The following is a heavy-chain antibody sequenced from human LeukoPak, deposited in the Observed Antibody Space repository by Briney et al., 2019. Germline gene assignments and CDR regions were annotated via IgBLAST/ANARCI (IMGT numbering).Heavy chain of an antibody. J-gene: IGHJ6*03. CDR3: ARGTVSGQDYYYMDV. CDR1: GYTFTSYG. Sequence: ASVKVSCKASGYTFTSYGIHWVRQAPGQGLEWMGWISSNNGKTNHAQKLQGRVTMTTDTPTSTVYMELRSLRSDDPAVYYCARGTVSGQDYYYMDVWGKGTTVTVSS. D-gene: IGHD2-15*01. CDR2: ISSNNGKT. V-gene: IGHV1-18*01.